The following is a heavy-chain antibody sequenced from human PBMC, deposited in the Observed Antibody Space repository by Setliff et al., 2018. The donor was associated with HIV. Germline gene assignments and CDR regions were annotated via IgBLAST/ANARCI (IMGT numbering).Heavy chain of an antibody. V-gene: IGHV3-30*02. CDR3: AKIQNPQGYYHESSGYYPHPGSPDY. J-gene: IGHJ4*02. Sequence: PGGSLRLSCSASGFTFSTYGMHWVRQAPGMGLEWVAFIRYDGNNENYADSVKGRFTISRDKSKNTLYLQMNSLRAEDTAVYYCAKIQNPQGYYHESSGYYPHPGSPDYWGQGTLVTVSS. CDR1: GFTFSTYG. D-gene: IGHD3-22*01. CDR2: IRYDGNNE.